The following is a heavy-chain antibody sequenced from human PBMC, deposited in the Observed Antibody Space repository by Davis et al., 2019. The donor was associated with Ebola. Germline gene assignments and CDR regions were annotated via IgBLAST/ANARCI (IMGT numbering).Heavy chain of an antibody. Sequence: PGGSLRLSCAASGFTVSSNYMSWVRQAPGKGLEWVSVIYSGGSTYYADSVKGRFTISRDNSKSSIHLQMNSLRAEDTAVYYCARLVVWEVTVYDCWGQGALVTVSS. J-gene: IGHJ4*02. CDR3: ARLVVWEVTVYDC. D-gene: IGHD3-10*01. CDR2: IYSGGST. CDR1: GFTVSSNY. V-gene: IGHV3-53*01.